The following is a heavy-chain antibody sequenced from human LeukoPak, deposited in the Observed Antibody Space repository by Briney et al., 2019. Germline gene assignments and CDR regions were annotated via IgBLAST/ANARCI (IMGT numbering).Heavy chain of an antibody. CDR3: ASPMVGYYYYDSSGYYY. D-gene: IGHD3-22*01. J-gene: IGHJ4*02. CDR1: GYSISSGYY. V-gene: IGHV4-38-2*02. CDR2: IYHSGST. Sequence: KASETLSLTCTVSGYSISSGYYWGWIRQPPGKGLEWIGSIYHSGSTYYNPSLKSRVTISVDTSKNQFSLKLSSVTAADTAVYYCASPMVGYYYYDSSGYYYWGQGTLVTVSS.